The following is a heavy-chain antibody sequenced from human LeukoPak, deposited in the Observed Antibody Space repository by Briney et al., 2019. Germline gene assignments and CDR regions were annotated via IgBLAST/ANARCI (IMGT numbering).Heavy chain of an antibody. D-gene: IGHD4-17*01. V-gene: IGHV3-30*02. Sequence: GGSLRLSCAASGFIFGSYGMHWVRQAPVKGLEWVAFTPYHGVSRYYAESVKGRFTISRDDSKSTLYLQMNSLRIEDTAVYYCAKDRHGDYTSDYWGQGTLVIVSS. J-gene: IGHJ4*02. CDR3: AKDRHGDYTSDY. CDR1: GFIFGSYG. CDR2: TPYHGVSR.